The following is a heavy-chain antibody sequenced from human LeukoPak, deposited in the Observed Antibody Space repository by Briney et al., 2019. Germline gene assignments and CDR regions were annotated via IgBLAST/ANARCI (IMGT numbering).Heavy chain of an antibody. D-gene: IGHD5-12*01. J-gene: IGHJ6*03. V-gene: IGHV3-21*01. CDR1: GFTFSSYN. CDR2: ITSGSSYI. CDR3: ARVVATDYMDV. Sequence: GGSLRLSCAASGFTFSSYNMNWVRQAPGKGLEWVSSITSGSSYIYYADSVKGRFTISRDNAKNSLYLQMNSLRAEDTAVYYCARVVATDYMDVWGKGTTVTVSS.